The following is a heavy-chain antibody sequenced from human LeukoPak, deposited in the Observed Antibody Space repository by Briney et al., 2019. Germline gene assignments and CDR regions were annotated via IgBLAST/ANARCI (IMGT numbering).Heavy chain of an antibody. CDR1: GDSISSSPYY. CDR3: ATSGGDWFDP. J-gene: IGHJ5*02. CDR2: IYNSGGT. D-gene: IGHD3-10*01. Sequence: SETLSLTCTVSGDSISSSPYYWGWIRQPPGKGLEWIGNIYNSGGTYYNPSLKSRVTILVDTSNNQFSLKLNSVTAADTAFYYCATSGGDWFDPWGQGTLVTVSS. V-gene: IGHV4-39*07.